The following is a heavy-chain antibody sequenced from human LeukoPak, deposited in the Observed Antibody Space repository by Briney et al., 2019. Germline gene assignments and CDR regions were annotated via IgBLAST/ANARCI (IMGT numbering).Heavy chain of an antibody. J-gene: IGHJ5*02. CDR1: EGTLSRHV. CDR2: IILISPTA. CDR3: ATGRVSDTTLVSWFDT. Sequence: ASVKVSCKASEGTLSRHVVSWVRQAPGQGLEWMGGIILISPTANYAQKFQDRVTITMDESTAYMELSSLRSEDTAVYYCATGRVSDTTLVSWFDTWGQGTPVTVSS. D-gene: IGHD5-18*01. V-gene: IGHV1-69*05.